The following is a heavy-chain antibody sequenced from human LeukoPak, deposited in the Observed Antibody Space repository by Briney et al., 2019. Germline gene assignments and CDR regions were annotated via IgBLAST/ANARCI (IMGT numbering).Heavy chain of an antibody. J-gene: IGHJ6*03. Sequence: GGSLRLSFAAAGFTFGGYGMHRGRQAPGKGVEGVAGIWDDGSNKYYADSVKGRFTISRDISKNTLYLQMNSLRAEDTAVYYCAKDGGYCSSTSCPLYYYMDVWGKGTTVTVSS. V-gene: IGHV3-33*03. CDR2: IWDDGSNK. D-gene: IGHD2-2*01. CDR3: AKDGGYCSSTSCPLYYYMDV. CDR1: GFTFGGYG.